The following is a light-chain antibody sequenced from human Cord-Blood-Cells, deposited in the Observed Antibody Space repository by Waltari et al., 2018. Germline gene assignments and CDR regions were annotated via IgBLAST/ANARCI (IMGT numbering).Light chain of an antibody. CDR2: AAS. CDR1: QSISSY. CDR3: QQSYSTPQVT. Sequence: DIQMTQSPSSLSASVGDRVPITCRASQSISSYLNGYQQKPGKAPKLLIYAASSLQSGVPSRFSGSGSGTDFTLTISSLQPEDFATYYCQQSYSTPQVTFGQGTRLEIK. V-gene: IGKV1-39*01. J-gene: IGKJ5*01.